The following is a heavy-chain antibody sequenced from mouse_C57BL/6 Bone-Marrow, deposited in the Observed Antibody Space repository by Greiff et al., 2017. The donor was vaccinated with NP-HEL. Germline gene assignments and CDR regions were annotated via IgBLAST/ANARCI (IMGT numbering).Heavy chain of an antibody. CDR1: GFTFSSYG. V-gene: IGHV5-6*01. CDR2: ISSGGSYT. D-gene: IGHD2-3*01. CDR3: ARHPPYYDGYMDY. Sequence: EVQLVESGGDLVKPGGSLKLSCAASGFTFSSYGMSWVRQTPDKRLEWVATISSGGSYTYYPDSVKGRFTISRDNAKNTLYLQMSSLKSEDTAMYYCARHPPYYDGYMDYWGQGTTLTVSS. J-gene: IGHJ2*01.